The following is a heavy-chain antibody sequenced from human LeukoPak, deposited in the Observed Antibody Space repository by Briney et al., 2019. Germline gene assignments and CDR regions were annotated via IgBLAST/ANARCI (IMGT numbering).Heavy chain of an antibody. D-gene: IGHD5-18*01. CDR1: GGSISSSSYY. CDR2: IYYSGST. CDR3: AREHSGYSYYH. V-gene: IGHV4-39*01. J-gene: IGHJ5*02. Sequence: SETLSLTCTVSGGSISSSSYYWGWIRQPPGKGLEWIGSIYYSGSTYYNPSLKSRVTISVDTSKNQFSLKLSSVTAADTAVYYCAREHSGYSYYHWGQGTLVTVSS.